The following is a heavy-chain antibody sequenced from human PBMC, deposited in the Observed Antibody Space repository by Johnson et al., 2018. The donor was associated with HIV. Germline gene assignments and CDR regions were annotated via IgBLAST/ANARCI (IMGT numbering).Heavy chain of an antibody. CDR3: AKGGSGTTRIRAQKGAFDI. J-gene: IGHJ3*02. CDR1: GFTFSSYW. CDR2: IKQDGSEK. Sequence: VQLVESGGNLVQPGGSLRLSCAASGFTFSSYWMSWVRQAPGKGLEWVANIKQDGSEKYYVDSVKGRFTISRDNSKNTLYLQMNSLRAEDTAVYYCAKGGSGTTRIRAQKGAFDIWGQGTTVTVSS. V-gene: IGHV3-7*02. D-gene: IGHD6-19*01.